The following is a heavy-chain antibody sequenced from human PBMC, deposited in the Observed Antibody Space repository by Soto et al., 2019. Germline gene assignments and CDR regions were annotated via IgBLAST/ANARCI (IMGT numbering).Heavy chain of an antibody. CDR2: IIPIFGTA. V-gene: IGHV1-69*06. CDR1: GGTFSSYA. D-gene: IGHD2-15*01. J-gene: IGHJ6*02. Sequence: QVQLVQSGAEVKKPGSSVKVSCKASGGTFSSYAISWVRQAPGQGLEWMGGIIPIFGTANYAQKIQGRVMITADKSTSTAYMDRRSLRSEDTAVYYCAREVGIVVVVAATRTYYYYGMDVWGQGTTVTVSS. CDR3: AREVGIVVVVAATRTYYYYGMDV.